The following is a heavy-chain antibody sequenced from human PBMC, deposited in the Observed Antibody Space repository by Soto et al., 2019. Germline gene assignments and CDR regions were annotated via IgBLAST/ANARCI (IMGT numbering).Heavy chain of an antibody. CDR2: ISPSSDSS. CDR1: GFPFSDYS. J-gene: IGHJ4*02. CDR3: ARPRGPRGYDLIDY. Sequence: EVQLVESGGGLVKPGGSLRLACAASGFPFSDYSWNWVRQTPGKGLEWVSSISPSSDSSYYADSVKGRFTISRDNAKNSLFLQMNSLREEDTAVYYCARPRGPRGYDLIDYWGQGTLVIVSS. V-gene: IGHV3-21*02. D-gene: IGHD5-12*01.